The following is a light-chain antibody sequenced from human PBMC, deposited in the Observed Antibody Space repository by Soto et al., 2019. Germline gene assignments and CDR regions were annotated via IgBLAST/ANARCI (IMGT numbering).Light chain of an antibody. J-gene: IGKJ5*01. Sequence: DFQMTQSASSLSASVVCRVTITCRSSHSISNFLNWYQQTPGKPPRVLICGATNVKGGVPWRFSGSGSGTDFTLTISILGPEDFATYSCHQPYGPPPPFGRGTGLE. V-gene: IGKV1-39*01. CDR3: HQPYGPPPP. CDR2: GAT. CDR1: HSISNF.